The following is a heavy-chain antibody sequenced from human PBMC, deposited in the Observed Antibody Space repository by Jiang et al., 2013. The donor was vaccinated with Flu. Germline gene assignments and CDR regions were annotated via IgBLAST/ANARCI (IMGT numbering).Heavy chain of an antibody. J-gene: IGHJ4*02. CDR1: GGSISSSSYY. V-gene: IGHV4-39*07. D-gene: IGHD4-11*01. CDR3: AREGHSNYVFPNFDY. Sequence: SETLSLTCTVSGGSISSSSYYWGWIRQPPGKGLEWIGSIYYSGSTYYNPSLKSRVTISVDTSKNQFSLKLSSVTAADTAVYYCAREGHSNYVFPNFDYWGQGTLVTVSS. CDR2: IYYSGST.